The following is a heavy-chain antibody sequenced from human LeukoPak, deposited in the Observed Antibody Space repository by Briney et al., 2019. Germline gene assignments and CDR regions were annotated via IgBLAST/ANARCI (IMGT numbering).Heavy chain of an antibody. V-gene: IGHV5-51*01. CDR3: ARLGYYYYYYMDV. Sequence: GESLKISCKGSGYSFTSYWIGWVRQMPGEGLGWMGIIYPGDSDTRYSPSFQGQVTISADKSISTAYLQWSSLKASDTAMYYCARLGYYYYYYMDVWGKGTTVTVSS. J-gene: IGHJ6*03. CDR1: GYSFTSYW. CDR2: IYPGDSDT.